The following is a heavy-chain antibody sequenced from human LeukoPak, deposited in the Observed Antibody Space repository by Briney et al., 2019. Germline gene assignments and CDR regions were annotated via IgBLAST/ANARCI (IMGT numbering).Heavy chain of an antibody. Sequence: SVKVSCKASGGTFSSYAISWVRQAPGRGLEWMGGIIPIFGTANYAQKFQGRVTITADESTSTAYMELSSLRSEDTAVYYCARTITIFGVVTPYYMDVWGKGTTVTVSS. J-gene: IGHJ6*03. CDR3: ARTITIFGVVTPYYMDV. CDR2: IIPIFGTA. V-gene: IGHV1-69*01. D-gene: IGHD3-3*01. CDR1: GGTFSSYA.